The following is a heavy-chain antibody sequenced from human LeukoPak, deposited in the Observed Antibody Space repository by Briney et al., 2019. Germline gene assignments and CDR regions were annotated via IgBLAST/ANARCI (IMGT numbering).Heavy chain of an antibody. V-gene: IGHV3-23*01. D-gene: IGHD2-2*01. J-gene: IGHJ6*02. CDR3: AKVGEYCSSTSCYSPRDV. Sequence: PGGSLRLSCAASGFTFSSYAMSWVRQAPGKGLEWVSVISGAGGSTYYADSVKGRFTISRDNSKNTLYLQMNSLRAEDTAVYYCAKVGEYCSSTSCYSPRDVWGQGTTVTVSS. CDR2: ISGAGGST. CDR1: GFTFSSYA.